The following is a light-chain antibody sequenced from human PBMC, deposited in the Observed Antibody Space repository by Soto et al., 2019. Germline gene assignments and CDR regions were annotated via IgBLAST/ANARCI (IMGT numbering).Light chain of an antibody. J-gene: IGKJ1*01. V-gene: IGKV1-12*01. CDR2: GAS. Sequence: DIPMTQSPSSVSASVGDRVIITCRASQFISGWLAWYQQRPGKAPDLLISGASTLQSGVPSRFSGSGSGTDFTLTIISLQPEDFATYYWQQAFTFPPTFGQGTRVEVK. CDR3: QQAFTFPPT. CDR1: QFISGW.